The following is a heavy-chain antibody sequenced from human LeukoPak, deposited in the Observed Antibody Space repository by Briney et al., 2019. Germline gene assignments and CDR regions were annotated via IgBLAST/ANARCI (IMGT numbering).Heavy chain of an antibody. J-gene: IGHJ6*02. V-gene: IGHV4-59*08. D-gene: IGHD3-22*01. Sequence: PSETLSLTCTVSGGSISSYYWRWVRQPPGKGLEWIGCIYYSGSTNYNPSLKSRVTISVDASKNQFSLKLRSVTAADTAVYYSARQAYYYDSSGYEHYYYGMDVWGQGTTVTVSS. CDR1: GGSISSYY. CDR3: ARQAYYYDSSGYEHYYYGMDV. CDR2: IYYSGST.